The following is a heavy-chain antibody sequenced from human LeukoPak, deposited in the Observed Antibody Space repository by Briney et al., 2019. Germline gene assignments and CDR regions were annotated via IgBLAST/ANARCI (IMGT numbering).Heavy chain of an antibody. D-gene: IGHD3-10*01. Sequence: GGSLRLSCAASGFTFSSYGMHWVRQAPGKGLEWVAFIRYDGSNKYYADSVKGRFTISRDNAKNLLYLQMNSLRAEDTAVYYCARDRDYYGSGSPTDYWGQGTLVTVSS. CDR1: GFTFSSYG. CDR2: IRYDGSNK. CDR3: ARDRDYYGSGSPTDY. J-gene: IGHJ4*02. V-gene: IGHV3-30*02.